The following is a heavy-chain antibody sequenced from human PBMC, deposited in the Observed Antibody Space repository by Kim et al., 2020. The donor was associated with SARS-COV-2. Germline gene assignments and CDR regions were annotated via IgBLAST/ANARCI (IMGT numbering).Heavy chain of an antibody. CDR3: ARAAYSSSSGGLSFDY. V-gene: IGHV3-53*01. Sequence: VKGRFTTSRDNSKNTRYLQMNSLRAEDTAVYYCARAAYSSSSGGLSFDYWGQGTLVTVSS. D-gene: IGHD6-6*01. J-gene: IGHJ4*02.